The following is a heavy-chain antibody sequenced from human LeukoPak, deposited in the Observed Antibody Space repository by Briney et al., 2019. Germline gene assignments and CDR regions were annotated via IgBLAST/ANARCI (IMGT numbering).Heavy chain of an antibody. CDR2: ISYSGST. CDR3: ARGDNPIDY. V-gene: IGHV4-59*01. J-gene: IGHJ4*02. D-gene: IGHD3-16*01. CDR1: GGSISSYY. Sequence: SETLSLTCTLSGGSISSYYWSWIWQPAGKGLEWIGYISYSGSTNYNPSLKSRVTISVDTSKNQFSLKLSSVAAAVTAEYCGARGDNPIDYSGQGTLVTASS.